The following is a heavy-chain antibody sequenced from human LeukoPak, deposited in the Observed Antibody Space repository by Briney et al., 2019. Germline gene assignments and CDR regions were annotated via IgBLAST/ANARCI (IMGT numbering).Heavy chain of an antibody. J-gene: IGHJ6*02. D-gene: IGHD2-15*01. CDR3: ARGYCSGGSCYPLRYYYYGMDV. V-gene: IGHV1-2*02. Sequence: ASVKVSCKASVYTFTGYYMHWVRQAPGQGLEWMGWINPNSGGTNYAQKFQGRVTMTRDTATSTAYMELSRLRSDDTAVYYCARGYCSGGSCYPLRYYYYGMDVWGQGTTVTVSS. CDR2: INPNSGGT. CDR1: VYTFTGYY.